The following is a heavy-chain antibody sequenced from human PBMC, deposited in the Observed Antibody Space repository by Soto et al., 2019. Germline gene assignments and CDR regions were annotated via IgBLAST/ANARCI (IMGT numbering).Heavy chain of an antibody. CDR2: TYYRSKWYN. CDR1: GDSVSSNSAA. V-gene: IGHV6-1*01. J-gene: IGHJ6*02. Sequence: KQSQTLSLTCAISGDSVSSNSAAWNWIRQSPSRGLEWLGRTYYRSKWYNDYAVSVKSRITINPDTSKNQFSLQLNSVTPEDTAVYYCAREDIRIAVAGTDYYYGMDVWGQGTTVTVSS. D-gene: IGHD6-19*01. CDR3: AREDIRIAVAGTDYYYGMDV.